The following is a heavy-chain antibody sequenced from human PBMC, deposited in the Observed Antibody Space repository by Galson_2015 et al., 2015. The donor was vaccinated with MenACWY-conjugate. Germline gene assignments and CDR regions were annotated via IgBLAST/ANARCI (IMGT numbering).Heavy chain of an antibody. CDR2: IYHSGAT. CDR1: GASMSNYS. Sequence: LSLTCTVSGASMSNYSWTWIRQSPGKGLEWIGHIYHSGATNYNPSLQSRVTISADASKDQISLNLASVSAADTAVYYCARRATPGWFDPWGQGTQVTVSS. J-gene: IGHJ5*02. D-gene: IGHD2-15*01. V-gene: IGHV4-59*13. CDR3: ARRATPGWFDP.